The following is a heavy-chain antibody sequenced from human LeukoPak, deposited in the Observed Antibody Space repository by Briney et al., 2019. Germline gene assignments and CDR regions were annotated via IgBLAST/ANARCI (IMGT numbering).Heavy chain of an antibody. Sequence: GGSLRLSCAASGFTFSTYAMHWVRQTPRKGLEYVSAISSSGGGSYYVNSVKGRFTISRDNSKYTLYLQMGSLRAEDMAVYYCARYCSGVSCYSGYDYWGQGNLVTVSS. J-gene: IGHJ4*02. CDR2: ISSSGGGS. CDR1: GFTFSTYA. V-gene: IGHV3-64*01. D-gene: IGHD2-15*01. CDR3: ARYCSGVSCYSGYDY.